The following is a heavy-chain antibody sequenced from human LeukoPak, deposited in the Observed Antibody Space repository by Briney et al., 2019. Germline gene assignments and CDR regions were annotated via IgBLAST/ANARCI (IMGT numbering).Heavy chain of an antibody. J-gene: IGHJ4*02. D-gene: IGHD2-2*01. CDR2: IYTSGST. CDR3: ARLDCSSTSCYLSHFDY. V-gene: IGHV4-4*09. CDR1: GGSISSYY. Sequence: SETLSLTCTVSGGSISSYYWSWIRQPPGKGLVWIGYIYTSGSTNYNPSLKSRVTISVDTSKNQFSLKLSSVTAADTAVYYCARLDCSSTSCYLSHFDYWGQGTLVTVSS.